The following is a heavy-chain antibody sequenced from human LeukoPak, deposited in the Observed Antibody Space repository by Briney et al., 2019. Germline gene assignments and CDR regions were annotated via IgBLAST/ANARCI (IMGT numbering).Heavy chain of an antibody. J-gene: IGHJ5*02. CDR2: ISSSSSYT. D-gene: IGHD3-9*01. CDR3: ARGGYYDILTGLNWLDP. CDR1: GSTFSDYY. V-gene: IGHV3-11*06. Sequence: GGSLRLSCAASGSTFSDYYMSWVRQAPGKGLEWVSYISSSSSYTNYADSVKGRFTISRDNAKNSLYLQMNSLRAEDTAVYYCARGGYYDILTGLNWLDPWGQGTLVTVSS.